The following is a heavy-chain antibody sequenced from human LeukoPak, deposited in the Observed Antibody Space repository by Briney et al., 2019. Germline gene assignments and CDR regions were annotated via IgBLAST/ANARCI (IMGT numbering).Heavy chain of an antibody. V-gene: IGHV1-8*03. CDR2: INPNSGNR. CDR1: GYTFTRYD. CDR3: ARANGDLDY. Sequence: GASVKVSCKASGYTFTRYDINWVRQATGQGLEWMGWINPNSGNRGYAQKFQGRVSITRDTSINTAYMELSSLRSDDTAVYYCARANGDLDYWDQGTLVTVSS. D-gene: IGHD4-17*01. J-gene: IGHJ4*02.